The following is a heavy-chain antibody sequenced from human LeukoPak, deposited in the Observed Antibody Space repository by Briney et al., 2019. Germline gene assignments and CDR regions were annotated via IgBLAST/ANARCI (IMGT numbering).Heavy chain of an antibody. V-gene: IGHV1-69*13. CDR1: GGTSTTYP. J-gene: IGHJ4*02. D-gene: IGHD2-15*01. Sequence: SVKVSSKPSGGTSTTYPITWVRQALGQGLEWLGGIIPIFGTANYAQKFQGRVTITADESTSTAYMELSSLRSEDTAVYYCATPRMVVAATQFDYWGQGTLVTVSS. CDR3: ATPRMVVAATQFDY. CDR2: IIPIFGTA.